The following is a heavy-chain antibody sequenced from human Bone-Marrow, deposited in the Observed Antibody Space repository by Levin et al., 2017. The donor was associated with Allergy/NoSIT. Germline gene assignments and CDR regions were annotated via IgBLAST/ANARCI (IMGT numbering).Heavy chain of an antibody. J-gene: IGHJ6*02. V-gene: IGHV1-24*01. CDR3: ATVPPNLDYVYTLDV. CDR1: GSIFSELS. D-gene: IGHD3-16*01. CDR2: FHPEDGEI. Sequence: ASVKVSCKVSGSIFSELSMHWVRQAPGKGLEWMGGFHPEDGEIIYSQRFKGRVSMTEDTSTDTAYMELSSLRSEDTAVYYCATVPPNLDYVYTLDVWGQGTTVTVSS.